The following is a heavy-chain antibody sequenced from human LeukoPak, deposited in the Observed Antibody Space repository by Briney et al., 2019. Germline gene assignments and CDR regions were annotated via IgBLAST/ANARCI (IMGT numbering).Heavy chain of an antibody. Sequence: PGGSLRLSCAASGFTFDDYAMHWLRQIPGKGLDWVSGISWDSGVIGYADSAKGRFTISRDNAKRYLYLQMNSLTTEDTAWYYCAKDVGKGVGAPSDWGQGILVTVSS. CDR3: AKDVGKGVGAPSD. V-gene: IGHV3-9*01. CDR2: ISWDSGVI. D-gene: IGHD1-26*01. J-gene: IGHJ4*02. CDR1: GFTFDDYA.